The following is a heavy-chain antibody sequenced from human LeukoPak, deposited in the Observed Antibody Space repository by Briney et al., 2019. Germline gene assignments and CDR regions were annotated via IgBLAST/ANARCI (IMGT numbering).Heavy chain of an antibody. D-gene: IGHD3-22*01. Sequence: PGGSLRLSCAASGFTFSDYYMSWIRQAPGKGLEWVSYISSSGSTIYYADSVKGRFTISRDNAKNSLYLQMNSLRAEDTAVYYCARAFRSKWFRRHPTSTPDIWGQGTMVTVSS. CDR3: ARAFRSKWFRRHPTSTPDI. CDR2: ISSSGSTI. CDR1: GFTFSDYY. V-gene: IGHV3-11*04. J-gene: IGHJ3*02.